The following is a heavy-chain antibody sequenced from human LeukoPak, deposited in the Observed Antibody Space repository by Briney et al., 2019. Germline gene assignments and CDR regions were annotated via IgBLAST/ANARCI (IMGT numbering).Heavy chain of an antibody. Sequence: PGGSLRLSCAASGFTFSSYWMHWVRQAPGKGLVWASRINSDGSSTSYADSVKGRFAISRDNAKNTLYLQMNSLRAEDTAVYYCASGRGYCGGDCYPNAEYFQHWGQGTLVTVSS. CDR3: ASGRGYCGGDCYPNAEYFQH. CDR2: INSDGSST. J-gene: IGHJ1*01. D-gene: IGHD2-21*02. CDR1: GFTFSSYW. V-gene: IGHV3-74*01.